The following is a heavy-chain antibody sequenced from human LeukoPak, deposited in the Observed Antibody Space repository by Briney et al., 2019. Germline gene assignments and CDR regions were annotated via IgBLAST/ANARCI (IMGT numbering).Heavy chain of an antibody. CDR1: GGSISSYY. CDR2: IYYSGST. CDR3: ARQGLGEFRDAFDI. Sequence: PSETLSLTCTVSGGSISSYYWSWIRQPPGKGLEWIGYIYYSGSTNYNPSLKSRVTISVDTSKNQFSLKLSSVTAADTAVYYCARQGLGEFRDAFDIWGQGTMVTVSS. J-gene: IGHJ3*02. D-gene: IGHD3-16*01. V-gene: IGHV4-59*01.